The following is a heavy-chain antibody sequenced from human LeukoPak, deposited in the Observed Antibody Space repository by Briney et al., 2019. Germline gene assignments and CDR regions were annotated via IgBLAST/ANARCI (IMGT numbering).Heavy chain of an antibody. V-gene: IGHV3-48*03. J-gene: IGHJ4*02. Sequence: GSLRLSCAASGFTFSSYGMSWVRQAPGKGLEWVSYISSSGSTIYYADSVKGRFTISRDNAKKSLYLQMNSLRAEDTAVYYCARSDYFAKFGEHYDYWGQGTLVTVSS. D-gene: IGHD3-10*01. CDR2: ISSSGSTI. CDR1: GFTFSSYG. CDR3: ARSDYFAKFGEHYDY.